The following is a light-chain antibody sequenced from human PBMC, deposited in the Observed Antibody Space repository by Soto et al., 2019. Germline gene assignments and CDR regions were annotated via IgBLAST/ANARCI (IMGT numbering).Light chain of an antibody. Sequence: EIVMTQSPATLSVSPGERVTVSCRASQSVSSNLAWYQQKPGQAPRLLIYGASTRATGIPARFSGSGSGTEFTLTIGSLQSEDFAVYYCQQYNNWPPTFGHGTKLEIK. V-gene: IGKV3-15*01. CDR2: GAS. CDR3: QQYNNWPPT. CDR1: QSVSSN. J-gene: IGKJ2*01.